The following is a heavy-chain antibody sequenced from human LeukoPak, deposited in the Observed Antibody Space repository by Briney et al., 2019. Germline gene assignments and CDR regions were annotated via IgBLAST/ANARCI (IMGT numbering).Heavy chain of an antibody. CDR2: IYYSGST. J-gene: IGHJ5*02. Sequence: SETLSLTCTVSGSSISNYYWGWIRQAPGKGLEWIGSIYYSGSTNYNPSLKSRVTISVDTSKNQFSLKLSSVTAADTAVYYCARVRCISTSCYEYNWFDPWGQGTLVTVSS. CDR3: ARVRCISTSCYEYNWFDP. V-gene: IGHV4-59*01. D-gene: IGHD2-2*01. CDR1: GSSISNYY.